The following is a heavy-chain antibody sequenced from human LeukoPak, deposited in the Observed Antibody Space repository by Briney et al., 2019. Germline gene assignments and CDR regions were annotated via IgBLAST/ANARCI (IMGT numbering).Heavy chain of an antibody. Sequence: GGSLRLSCAASGFTFSSSSMRWVRQAPGKGLEWVSVISCSGGSTDYADSVKGRFTISRDNSKNTLYPQMNSLRAEDTAVYYCAKGSGWYVWGQGTLLTVSS. CDR1: GFTFSSSS. V-gene: IGHV3-23*01. CDR2: ISCSGGST. D-gene: IGHD6-19*01. CDR3: AKGSGWYV. J-gene: IGHJ4*02.